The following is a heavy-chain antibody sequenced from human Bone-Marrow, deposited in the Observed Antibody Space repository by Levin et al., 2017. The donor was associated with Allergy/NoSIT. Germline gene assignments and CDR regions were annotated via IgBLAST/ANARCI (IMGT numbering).Heavy chain of an antibody. CDR3: ARLITAAGQPYGMDV. CDR2: IFHSGST. Sequence: PSETLSLTCVVSGGSISSSNWWNWVRQPPGKGLEWIGEIFHSGSTNYNPSLKSRVTISVDKSKKQFSLNLSSVTAADTAVYYCARLITAAGQPYGMDVWGQGTTVTVSS. CDR1: GGSISSSNW. D-gene: IGHD6-13*01. J-gene: IGHJ6*02. V-gene: IGHV4-4*02.